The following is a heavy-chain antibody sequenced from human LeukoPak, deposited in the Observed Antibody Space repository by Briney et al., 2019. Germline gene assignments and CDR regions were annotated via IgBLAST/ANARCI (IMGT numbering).Heavy chain of an antibody. D-gene: IGHD3-16*01. CDR2: IRSKTNNYAT. J-gene: IGHJ5*02. Sequence: GGSLRLSCAASGFTFAASPMHWVRQAPGKGLEWIGRIRSKTNNYATAYSESVKGRFIISRDDSKYTAYLEMNSLKIEDTAVYYCTSRFMIPRWFDPWGQGSLVVVSS. CDR3: TSRFMIPRWFDP. CDR1: GFTFAASP. V-gene: IGHV3-73*01.